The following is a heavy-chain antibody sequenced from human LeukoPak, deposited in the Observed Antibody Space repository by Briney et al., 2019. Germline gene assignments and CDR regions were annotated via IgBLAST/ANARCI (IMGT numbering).Heavy chain of an antibody. D-gene: IGHD3-10*01. CDR1: GFTVSSNY. Sequence: PGGSLRLSCAASGFTVSSNYMSWVRQAPGKGLEWVSVIYSGGSTYYADSVKGRFTISRDNSKNTLYLQMNSLRAEDTAVYYCARGRVTMVRGGDYGMDVWGQGTTVTVSS. CDR3: ARGRVTMVRGGDYGMDV. CDR2: IYSGGST. V-gene: IGHV3-53*01. J-gene: IGHJ6*02.